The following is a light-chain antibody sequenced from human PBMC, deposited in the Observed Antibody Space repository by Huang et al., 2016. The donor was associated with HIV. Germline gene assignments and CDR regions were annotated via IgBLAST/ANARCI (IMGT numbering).Light chain of an antibody. CDR3: QQYNNWPGT. CDR1: QSFSNN. J-gene: IGKJ1*01. V-gene: IGKV3-15*01. Sequence: EIVMTQSPATLSVSPGERATLSCWASQSFSNNLAWYQQQPGQAPRLLIYGASTRATGIPARFSGSGSGTEFTLTISSLQSEDFAVYYCQQYNNWPGTFGQGTKVEIK. CDR2: GAS.